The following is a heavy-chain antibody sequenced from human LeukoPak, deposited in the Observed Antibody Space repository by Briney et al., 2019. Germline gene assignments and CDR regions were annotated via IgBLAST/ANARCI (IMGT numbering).Heavy chain of an antibody. CDR3: ARESWQQLVGDYYYYYMDV. Sequence: GGSLRLSCAASGFTFNSYNMNWVRQAPGKGLEWVSSISSSSSYIYYADSVKGRFTISRDNDKNSLYLQMNNLRAEDTAVYYCARESWQQLVGDYYYYYMDVWGKGTTVTVSS. V-gene: IGHV3-21*01. CDR1: GFTFNSYN. J-gene: IGHJ6*03. D-gene: IGHD6-13*01. CDR2: ISSSSSYI.